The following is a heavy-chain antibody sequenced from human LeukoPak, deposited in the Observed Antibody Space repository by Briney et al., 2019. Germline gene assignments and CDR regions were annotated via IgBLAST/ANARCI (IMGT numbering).Heavy chain of an antibody. J-gene: IGHJ6*02. D-gene: IGHD3-22*01. CDR1: GYTFTSYD. V-gene: IGHV1-8*01. CDR2: MNPNSGDT. Sequence: ASVKVSCKASGYTFTSYDISWVRQATGQGLEWMGWMNPNSGDTVYAQKFQGRVTMTRNTSINTAYMELSSLRSEDTAVYFCAREGTPYYYDSSGYYRYYYYGMDVWGQGTTVTVSS. CDR3: AREGTPYYYDSSGYYRYYYYGMDV.